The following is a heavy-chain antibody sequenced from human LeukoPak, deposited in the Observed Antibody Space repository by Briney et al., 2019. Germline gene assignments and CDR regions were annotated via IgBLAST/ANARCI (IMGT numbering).Heavy chain of an antibody. CDR2: ISSSGRNT. D-gene: IGHD2-2*01. J-gene: IGHJ4*02. Sequence: GGSLRLSCAASGFTFSSYAMNWGRQAPGKVLECGSTISSSGRNTYYADSVKGRFTISRDNSKSTQYLRLDTPRAEDTTTYHCAKDTRGSENHSDSWGQGTLVTVSP. V-gene: IGHV3-23*01. CDR3: AKDTRGSENHSDS. CDR1: GFTFSSYA.